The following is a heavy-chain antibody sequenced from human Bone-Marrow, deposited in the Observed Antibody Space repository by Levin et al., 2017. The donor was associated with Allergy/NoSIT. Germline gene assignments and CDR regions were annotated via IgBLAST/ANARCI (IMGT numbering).Heavy chain of an antibody. V-gene: IGHV3-30*04. CDR1: GFTFTSNA. D-gene: IGHD6-6*01. CDR2: ISYDGSKI. J-gene: IGHJ6*02. CDR3: AKSGSSDYFPGLDA. Sequence: QSGGSLRLSCGDSGFTFTSNAMHWVRQVPGQGLEWVAVISYDGSKIHYADYVKGRFTISRDNAKRTLYLQMNSLRPDDTAVYYCAKSGSSDYFPGLDAWGQGTAVIVSS.